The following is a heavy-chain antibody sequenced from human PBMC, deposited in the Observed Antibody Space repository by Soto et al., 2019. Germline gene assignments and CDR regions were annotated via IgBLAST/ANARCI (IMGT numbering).Heavy chain of an antibody. CDR1: GVSISTYY. J-gene: IGHJ6*02. CDR3: ARHFPGPRVEYQLPRPYYYYYGMDV. Sequence: SETLSLTCTVSGVSISTYYWSWILQPPGKGLEWIGNIYYSGSTNYNPSLKSRVTRSVDTSKNQFSLKLSSVTAADTAVYYCARHFPGPRVEYQLPRPYYYYYGMDVWGQGTTVTVSS. D-gene: IGHD2-2*01. CDR2: IYYSGST. V-gene: IGHV4-59*08.